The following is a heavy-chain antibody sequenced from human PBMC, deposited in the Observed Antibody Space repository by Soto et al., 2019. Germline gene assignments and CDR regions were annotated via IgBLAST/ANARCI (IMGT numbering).Heavy chain of an antibody. CDR1: GFSLSTSGVG. D-gene: IGHD4-17*01. Sequence: QITLKESGPTLVKPPQTLTLTCTFSGFSLSTSGVGVGWIRQPPGKALEWLALIYWDDDKSYSPSLKSRLTITTDTSKNQVVLTMINMDPVDTATYYCAHSLAASNFGDYEPITSIAYWGQGTLVTVSS. CDR3: AHSLAASNFGDYEPITSIAY. J-gene: IGHJ4*02. CDR2: IYWDDDK. V-gene: IGHV2-5*02.